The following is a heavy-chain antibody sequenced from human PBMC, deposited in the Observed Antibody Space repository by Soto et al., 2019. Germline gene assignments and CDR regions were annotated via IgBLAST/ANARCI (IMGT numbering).Heavy chain of an antibody. CDR2: IYHSGST. V-gene: IGHV4-30-2*01. J-gene: IGHJ5*02. D-gene: IGHD2-2*02. CDR3: ARGGTEYCSSTSCYRHNWFDP. Sequence: PSETLSLTCAVSGGSISSGGYSWSWIRQPPGKGLEWIGYIYHSGSTYYNPSLKSRVTISVDRSKNQFSLKLSSVTAADTAVYYCARGGTEYCSSTSCYRHNWFDPWGQGTLVTVPQ. CDR1: GGSISSGGYS.